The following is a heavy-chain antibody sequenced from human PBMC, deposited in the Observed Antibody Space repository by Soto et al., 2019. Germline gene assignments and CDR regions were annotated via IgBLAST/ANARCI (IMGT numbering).Heavy chain of an antibody. D-gene: IGHD2-15*01. J-gene: IGHJ6*02. Sequence: EVQLVESGGGLVQPGRSLRLSCAASGFTFDDYAMHWVRQAPGKGLEWVSGISWNSGSIGYADSVKGRFTISRDNAKNSLYLHMNSLRAEDTALYYCAKDIGYCSGGSCYSDYYYGMDVWGQGTTVTVSS. CDR1: GFTFDDYA. CDR3: AKDIGYCSGGSCYSDYYYGMDV. CDR2: ISWNSGSI. V-gene: IGHV3-9*01.